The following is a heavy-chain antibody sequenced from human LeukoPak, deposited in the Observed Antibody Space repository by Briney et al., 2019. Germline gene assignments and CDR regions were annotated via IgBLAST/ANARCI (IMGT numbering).Heavy chain of an antibody. D-gene: IGHD3-3*01. CDR1: GFTCSSYS. Sequence: GGSLRLSCAASGFTCSSYSMNWVRQAPGKGLEWGSGISGSGGNTYYADSVKGRFTISRDNSKNTLYLQMNSLRAEDTAVYYCAGIRTYYDFWSGYYGYWGQGTLVTVSS. V-gene: IGHV3-23*01. CDR3: AGIRTYYDFWSGYYGY. CDR2: ISGSGGNT. J-gene: IGHJ4*02.